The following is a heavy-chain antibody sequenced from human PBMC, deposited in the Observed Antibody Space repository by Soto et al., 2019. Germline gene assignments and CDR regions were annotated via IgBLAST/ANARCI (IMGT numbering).Heavy chain of an antibody. CDR3: ALYDSSGYCFDY. CDR1: GFTFSNYA. CDR2: ISGSGVST. D-gene: IGHD3-22*01. Sequence: GGSLRLSCAASGFTFSNYAMNWVRQAPGKGLEWVSSISGSGVSTYYADSVKGRFTISRDNSKSTLYVQMNSLRAEDTAVYYCALYDSSGYCFDYWGPGTLVTISS. J-gene: IGHJ4*02. V-gene: IGHV3-23*01.